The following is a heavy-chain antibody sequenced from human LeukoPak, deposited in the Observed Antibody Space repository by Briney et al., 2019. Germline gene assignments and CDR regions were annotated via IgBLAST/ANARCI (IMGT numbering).Heavy chain of an antibody. J-gene: IGHJ4*02. CDR1: GFTFSSYA. D-gene: IGHD3-10*01. V-gene: IGHV3-30-3*01. Sequence: GRSLRLSCAASGFTFSSYAMHWVRQAPGKGLEWVAVISYDGSNKYYADSVKGRFTISRDNSKNTLYLQMNSLRAEDTAVYYCARDWISSGDYWGQGTLVTVSS. CDR3: ARDWISSGDY. CDR2: ISYDGSNK.